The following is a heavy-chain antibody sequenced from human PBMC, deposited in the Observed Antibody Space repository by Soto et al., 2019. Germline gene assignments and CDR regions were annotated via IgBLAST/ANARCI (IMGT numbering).Heavy chain of an antibody. D-gene: IGHD1-1*01. V-gene: IGHV1-2*04. Sequence: ASVKVSCKASGYTFTGYYMHWVRQAPGQGLEWMGWINPNSGGTNYAQKFQGWATMTRDTSISTAYMELSRLRSDDTAVYYCARDLRTTGTTLSYYYYYGMDVWGQGTTVTVSS. CDR2: INPNSGGT. CDR1: GYTFTGYY. J-gene: IGHJ6*02. CDR3: ARDLRTTGTTLSYYYYYGMDV.